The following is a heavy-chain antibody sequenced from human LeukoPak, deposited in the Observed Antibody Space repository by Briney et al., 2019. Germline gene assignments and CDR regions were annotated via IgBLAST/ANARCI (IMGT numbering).Heavy chain of an antibody. V-gene: IGHV4-39*02. CDR3: ARDRPCGSGSC. J-gene: IGHJ4*02. CDR1: GGSISSSSYY. CDR2: IYYSGST. Sequence: PSETLSLTCTVSGGSISSSSYYWGWIRQPPGKGLEWIGSIYYSGSTYYNPSLKSRVSISIDTSKNQFSLNLSSVTAADTAVYYCARDRPCGSGSCWGQGTLVTVSS. D-gene: IGHD3-10*01.